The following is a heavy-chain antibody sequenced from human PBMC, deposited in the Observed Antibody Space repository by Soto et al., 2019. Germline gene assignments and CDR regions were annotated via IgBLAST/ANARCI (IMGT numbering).Heavy chain of an antibody. CDR2: IYSGGGK. D-gene: IGHD3-10*02. V-gene: IGHV3-53*01. J-gene: IGHJ6*02. CDR1: GLTVSSNY. CDR3: SRDDYYVSNMYGMDV. Sequence: EAQLVESGGGLIKPGGSLRLSCAASGLTVSSNYMSWVRQAPGKGLEWVSVIYSGGGKFYEESVKGRFTISRDNSKNTLYLQINSLRDEDTAVYYCSRDDYYVSNMYGMDVWGQGTTVTVSS.